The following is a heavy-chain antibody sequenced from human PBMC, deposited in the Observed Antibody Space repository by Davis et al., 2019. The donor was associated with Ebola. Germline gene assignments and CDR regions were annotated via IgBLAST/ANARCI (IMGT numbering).Heavy chain of an antibody. D-gene: IGHD3-22*01. CDR1: GFTVSSNY. CDR2: IYSGGST. CDR3: ARVYDPYYYYGMDV. J-gene: IGHJ6*02. V-gene: IGHV3-53*01. Sequence: GESLKISCAASGFTVSSNYMSWVRQAPGKGLEWVSVIYSGGSTYYADSVKGRFTISRDNSKNTLYLQMNSLRAEDTAVYYCARVYDPYYYYGMDVWGQGTTVTVSS.